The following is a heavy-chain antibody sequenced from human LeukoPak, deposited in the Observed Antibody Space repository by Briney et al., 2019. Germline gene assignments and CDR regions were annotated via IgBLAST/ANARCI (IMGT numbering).Heavy chain of an antibody. CDR3: AKQLGEYYYYYYMDV. V-gene: IGHV3-30*18. J-gene: IGHJ6*03. CDR2: ISYDGSNK. CDR1: GFTFSSYG. D-gene: IGHD3-16*01. Sequence: GGSLRLSCAASGFTFSSYGMHWVRQAPGKGLEWVAVISYDGSNKYYADSVKGRFTISRDNSKNTLYLQMNSLRAEDTAVYYCAKQLGEYYYYYYMDVWGKGTTVTVSS.